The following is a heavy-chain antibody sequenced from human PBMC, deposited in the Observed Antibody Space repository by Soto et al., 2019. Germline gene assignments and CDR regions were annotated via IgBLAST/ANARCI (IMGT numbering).Heavy chain of an antibody. CDR3: ARRSSSWYFDY. CDR2: ISGSDGST. D-gene: IGHD6-13*01. V-gene: IGHV3-23*01. Sequence: EVQLLESGGGLVQPGGSLRLSCAASGFTFSSYAMNWVRQAPGKGLEWVSAISGSDGSTYYADSVKGRFTISRDNSKNTLNLQLNTLRADDTAVYYGARRSSSWYFDYWGQGTLVTVSS. CDR1: GFTFSSYA. J-gene: IGHJ4*02.